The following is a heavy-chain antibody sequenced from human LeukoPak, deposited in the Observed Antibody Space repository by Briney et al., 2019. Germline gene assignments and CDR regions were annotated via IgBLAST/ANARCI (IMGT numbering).Heavy chain of an antibody. CDR2: ISYDGSNK. J-gene: IGHJ4*02. Sequence: GRSLRLSCAASGFTFSSYAMHLVRQAPGKGLEWVAVISYDGSNKYYADSVKGRFTISRDNSKNTLYLQMNSLRAEDTAVFFFKRKTAYEILTGYSFDYWGQGTLVTVSS. CDR3: KRKTAYEILTGYSFDY. CDR1: GFTFSSYA. D-gene: IGHD3-9*01. V-gene: IGHV3-30-3*01.